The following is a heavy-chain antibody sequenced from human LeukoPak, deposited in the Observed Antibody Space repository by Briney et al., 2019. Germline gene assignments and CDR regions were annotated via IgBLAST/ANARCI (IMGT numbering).Heavy chain of an antibody. D-gene: IGHD2-2*01. Sequence: ASVKVSCKASGFTLSNYGLSWMRQAPDQGLEWMGGISAYNGKTNYAQKFQGRVSMTTDTSTSTVYMELRNLRSDDTAVYYCARVSIGDIVVVPGAQAYYYYYMDVWGKGTTVTVSS. CDR3: ARVSIGDIVVVPGAQAYYYYYMDV. J-gene: IGHJ6*03. CDR2: ISAYNGKT. V-gene: IGHV1-18*01. CDR1: GFTLSNYG.